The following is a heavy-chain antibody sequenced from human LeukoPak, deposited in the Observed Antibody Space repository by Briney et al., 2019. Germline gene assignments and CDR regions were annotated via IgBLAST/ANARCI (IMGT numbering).Heavy chain of an antibody. V-gene: IGHV3-53*01. J-gene: IGHJ4*02. D-gene: IGHD6-13*01. CDR3: ARASGSWYPYYFDY. CDR1: GFTVSSNY. Sequence: GGSLRLSCAASGFTVSSNYMSWVRQAPGKGLEWVSVIYSGGSTYYADSVKGRFTISRDNSKNTLYLQMNSLRAEDTAVYYCARASGSWYPYYFDYWGQGTLVTVSS. CDR2: IYSGGST.